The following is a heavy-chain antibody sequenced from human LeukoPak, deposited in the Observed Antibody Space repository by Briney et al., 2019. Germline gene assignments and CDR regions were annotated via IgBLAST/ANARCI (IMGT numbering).Heavy chain of an antibody. J-gene: IGHJ4*02. D-gene: IGHD5-18*01. CDR3: ARHDSFIPY. CDR1: GCNFKYYA. V-gene: IGHV3-23*01. CDR2: ISDNEEVP. Sequence: PGGSLRLSCAASGCNFKYYAMSWVRQAPGKGLEWVSGISDNEEVPYYTDSVKGRFTISRDNAKNTVYLQLNNLGADDTAVYFCARHDSFIPYWGQGTLVSVSS.